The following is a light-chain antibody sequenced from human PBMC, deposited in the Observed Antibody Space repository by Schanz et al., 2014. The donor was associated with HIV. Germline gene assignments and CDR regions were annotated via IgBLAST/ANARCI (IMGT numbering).Light chain of an antibody. CDR1: EGIGTW. J-gene: IGKJ2*01. Sequence: DIQMTQSPSRLSASVGDSVTITCRASEGIGTWLAWYQQKPGKTPELLIYEASTLESGVPLRFSGSGSGTEFALTISSLQPDDFATYYCQQSYTTPNTFGQGTKLEIK. V-gene: IGKV1-5*03. CDR2: EAS. CDR3: QQSYTTPNT.